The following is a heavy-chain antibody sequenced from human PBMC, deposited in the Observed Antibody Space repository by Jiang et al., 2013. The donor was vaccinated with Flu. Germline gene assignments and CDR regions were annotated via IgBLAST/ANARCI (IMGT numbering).Heavy chain of an antibody. V-gene: IGHV4-39*07. CDR1: GGSISSSTYY. CDR2: IYDTGST. J-gene: IGHJ4*02. CDR3: ARAQKYSGFELPYFDY. Sequence: LLKPSETLSLTCTVSGGSISSSTYYWGWIRQSPGKGLEWIGGIYDTGSTYSPPSLKSRVTMSVDTSKNQFSLKLRSVTAADTAVYYCARAQKYSGFELPYFDYWGQGTLVTVSS. D-gene: IGHD5-12*01.